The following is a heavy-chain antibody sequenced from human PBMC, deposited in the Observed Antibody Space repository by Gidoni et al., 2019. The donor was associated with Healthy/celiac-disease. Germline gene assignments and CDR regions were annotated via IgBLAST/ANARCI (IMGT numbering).Heavy chain of an antibody. J-gene: IGHJ6*02. Sequence: EVQLVQSGAEVKQPGESLKISCKGSGYSFTSYWIGWVRQMPGKGLEWMGIIYPGDSDTRYSPSFQGQVTISADKSISTAYLQWSSLKASDTAMYYCARYDIAVAGNLYYYYYGMDVWGQGTTVTVSS. CDR3: ARYDIAVAGNLYYYYYGMDV. CDR2: IYPGDSDT. D-gene: IGHD6-19*01. V-gene: IGHV5-51*03. CDR1: GYSFTSYW.